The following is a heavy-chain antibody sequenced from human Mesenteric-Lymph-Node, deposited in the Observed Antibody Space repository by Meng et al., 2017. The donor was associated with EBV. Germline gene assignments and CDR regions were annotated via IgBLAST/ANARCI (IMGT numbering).Heavy chain of an antibody. J-gene: IGHJ2*01. CDR3: ARMEFTYSWYFDL. D-gene: IGHD1-1*01. CDR1: GASISSGGYY. CDR2: IFYGGYT. V-gene: IGHV4-30-4*01. Sequence: QVCLQESGPGLVKPSETLSLTCTVSGASISSGGYYWNWIRQSPGKGLELIGYIFYGGYTYYNLSLKSRVTISVDVSKNQFSLKLTSVTAADTAVYYCARMEFTYSWYFDLWGRGTLVTVSS.